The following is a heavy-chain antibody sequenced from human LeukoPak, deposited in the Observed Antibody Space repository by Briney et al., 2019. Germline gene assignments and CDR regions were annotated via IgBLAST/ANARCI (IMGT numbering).Heavy chain of an antibody. CDR2: ITWDGGST. J-gene: IGHJ4*02. V-gene: IGHV3-43*01. Sequence: PGGSLRLSCVASGFPFDDYTMHWVRQAPGKGLEWVSPITWDGGSTNYADSVKGRFTISRDNAKNTLYLQMNSLRAEDTAVYYCARDKGSGSYLRYWGQGTLVTVSS. CDR3: ARDKGSGSYLRY. D-gene: IGHD1-26*01. CDR1: GFPFDDYT.